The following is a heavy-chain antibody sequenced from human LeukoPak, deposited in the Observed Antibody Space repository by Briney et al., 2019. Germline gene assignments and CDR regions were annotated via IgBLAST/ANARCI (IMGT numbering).Heavy chain of an antibody. V-gene: IGHV4-39*07. CDR2: SYYSGST. Sequence: SETLSLTCTVSGGTFSSDGFYWGWIRQPPGKGLEWIGSSYYSGSTYYNPSLESRASISVDTSKNQFSLKLTSVTAAGAAVYYCARDNQQLAFYFWGQGTLVTVSS. CDR3: ARDNQQLAFYF. D-gene: IGHD6-13*01. J-gene: IGHJ4*02. CDR1: GGTFSSDGFY.